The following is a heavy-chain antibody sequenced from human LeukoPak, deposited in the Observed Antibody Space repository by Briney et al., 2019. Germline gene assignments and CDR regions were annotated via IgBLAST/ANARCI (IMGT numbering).Heavy chain of an antibody. V-gene: IGHV1-8*01. CDR3: ARQGAYSSLNSKFDY. Sequence: ASVKVSCKASGYTFTSHDINWVRQASGQGPEWMGWINPRTGDRGYAQKFQGRVTITRSTSMNTAYMDLSRLRSDDTAVYYCARQGAYSSLNSKFDYWGQGTLVTVPS. CDR2: INPRTGDR. CDR1: GYTFTSHD. J-gene: IGHJ4*02. D-gene: IGHD6-6*01.